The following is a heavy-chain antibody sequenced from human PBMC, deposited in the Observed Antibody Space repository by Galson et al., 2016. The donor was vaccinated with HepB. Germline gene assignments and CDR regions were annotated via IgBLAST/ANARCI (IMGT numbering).Heavy chain of an antibody. V-gene: IGHV4-59*01. Sequence: ETLSLTCTVSDGSISNFHWTWIRQSPGKGLEWIGYIFHTGSANYNPSLRSRVTLSVDTSKNQFSLRLASVTAADTAVYYCARGRLFCESNTCYYWYFDLWGRGTLVAVSS. J-gene: IGHJ2*01. CDR2: IFHTGSA. CDR3: ARGRLFCESNTCYYWYFDL. CDR1: DGSISNFH. D-gene: IGHD2-15*01.